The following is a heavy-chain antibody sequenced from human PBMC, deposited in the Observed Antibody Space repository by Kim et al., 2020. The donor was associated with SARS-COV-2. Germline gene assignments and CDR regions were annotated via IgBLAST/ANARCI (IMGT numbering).Heavy chain of an antibody. V-gene: IGHV1-69*13. Sequence: SVKVSCKASRDTFNSYGINWVRQAPGQGLEWMGGIIPIFGTANYAQKFQGRVTMTADELTSTAYMDLSSLRSEDTAVYYCARAGTAPTGGLAYGMDVWGQGTPVTVSS. D-gene: IGHD3-16*01. CDR2: IIPIFGTA. CDR3: ARAGTAPTGGLAYGMDV. CDR1: RDTFNSYG. J-gene: IGHJ6*02.